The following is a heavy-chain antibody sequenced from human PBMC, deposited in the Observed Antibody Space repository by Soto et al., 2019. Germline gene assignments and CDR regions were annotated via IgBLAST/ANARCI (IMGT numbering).Heavy chain of an antibody. D-gene: IGHD4-17*01. CDR3: AGHDYGDYAMGWFDP. V-gene: IGHV4-59*08. CDR1: GGSISSYY. Sequence: SETLSLTCTVSGGSISSYYWSWIRQPPGKGLEWIGYIYYSGSTNYNPSLKSRVTISVDTSKNQFSLKLSSVTAADTAVYYCAGHDYGDYAMGWFDPWGQGTLVTVSS. J-gene: IGHJ5*02. CDR2: IYYSGST.